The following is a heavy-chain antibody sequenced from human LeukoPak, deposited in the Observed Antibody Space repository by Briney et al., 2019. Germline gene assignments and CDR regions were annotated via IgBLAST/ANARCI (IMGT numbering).Heavy chain of an antibody. V-gene: IGHV4-59*01. J-gene: IGHJ4*02. CDR2: IYYRGST. Sequence: SETLPLTCTVSGDSISSYHWSWIRQPPGRGLEWIGYIYYRGSTNYNPSLTSRVTISLDTSKNQFSLKLSSVTTADTAVYYCARSEMATIYYFDYWGQGILVTVFS. CDR1: GDSISSYH. D-gene: IGHD5-24*01. CDR3: ARSEMATIYYFDY.